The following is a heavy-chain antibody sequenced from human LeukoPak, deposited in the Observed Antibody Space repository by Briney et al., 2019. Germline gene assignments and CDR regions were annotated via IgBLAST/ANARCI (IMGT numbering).Heavy chain of an antibody. D-gene: IGHD6-19*01. CDR2: IYYSGST. J-gene: IGHJ5*02. CDR3: ARDLREIAVADAWFDP. V-gene: IGHV4-59*01. Sequence: PSETLSLTXTVSGGSISSYYWSWIRQPPGKGLEWIGYIYYSGSTNYNPSLKSRVTISVDTSKNQFSLKLSSVTAADTAVYYCARDLREIAVADAWFDPWGQGTLVTVSS. CDR1: GGSISSYY.